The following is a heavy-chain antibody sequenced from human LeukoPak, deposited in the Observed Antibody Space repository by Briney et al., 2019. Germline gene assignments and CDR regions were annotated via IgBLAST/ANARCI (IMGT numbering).Heavy chain of an antibody. V-gene: IGHV3-66*02. J-gene: IGHJ5*02. D-gene: IGHD1-26*01. CDR3: ASYSGSYGWFDP. CDR2: IYSGGST. CDR1: GFTFSSNY. Sequence: GGSLRLSCAASGFTFSSNYMSWVRQAPGKGLEWVSVIYSGGSTYYADSVKGRFTISRDNSKNTLYLQMNSLRAEDTAVYYCASYSGSYGWFDPGGQGTLVTVSS.